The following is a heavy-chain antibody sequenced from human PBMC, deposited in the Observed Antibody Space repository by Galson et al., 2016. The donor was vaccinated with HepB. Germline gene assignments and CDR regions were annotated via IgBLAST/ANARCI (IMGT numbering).Heavy chain of an antibody. J-gene: IGHJ2*01. CDR1: GFTFSSYA. Sequence: SLRLSCAASGFTFSSYAMYWVRQAPGKGLEWVAVLSYEGSNKYYADSVKGRFTISRDISKNTLYLQLNSLRSEDTAVYYCAKEDYGDPYWYFDLWGRGTLVTVSS. V-gene: IGHV3-30*04. CDR3: AKEDYGDPYWYFDL. CDR2: LSYEGSNK. D-gene: IGHD4-17*01.